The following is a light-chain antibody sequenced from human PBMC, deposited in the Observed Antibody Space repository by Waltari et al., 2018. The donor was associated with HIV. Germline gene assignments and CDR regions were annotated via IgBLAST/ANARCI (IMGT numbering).Light chain of an antibody. CDR1: ALPKQY. V-gene: IGLV3-25*03. J-gene: IGLJ1*01. CDR3: QSADSSGTLYV. Sequence: SYELTQPPSVSVSPGQTARITCSGDALPKQYAYWYQQKPGQAPVLVIYKDSERPSGIPERFSGSSSGTTGTLTISGVQAEDEADYYGQSADSSGTLYVFGTGTKVTVL. CDR2: KDS.